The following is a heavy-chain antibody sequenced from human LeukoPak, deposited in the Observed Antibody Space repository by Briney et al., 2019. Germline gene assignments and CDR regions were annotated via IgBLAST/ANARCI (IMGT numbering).Heavy chain of an antibody. CDR2: IKQDGSEK. CDR3: AGGRDVYRY. J-gene: IGHJ4*02. Sequence: GGSLRLSCAASGFTFSTYWMTWVRQAPGKGLEWVANIKQDGSEKYYVDSVKGRFTISRDNDKNSLYLQMNSLRAEDTAVYYCAGGRDVYRYWGQGTLVTVSS. CDR1: GFTFSTYW. V-gene: IGHV3-7*01. D-gene: IGHD5-24*01.